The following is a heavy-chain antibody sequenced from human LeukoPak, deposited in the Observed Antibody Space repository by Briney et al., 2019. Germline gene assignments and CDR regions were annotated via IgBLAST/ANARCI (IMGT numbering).Heavy chain of an antibody. Sequence: SETLSLTCTVSGGSISSSSYYWGWIRQPPGKGLEWIGSIYYSGSTYYNPSLKSRVTISVDTSKNQFSLKLSSVTAADTAVYYCARRAVAGKDYWGQGTLVTVSS. V-gene: IGHV4-39*01. J-gene: IGHJ4*02. CDR3: ARRAVAGKDY. CDR1: GGSISSSSYY. CDR2: IYYSGST. D-gene: IGHD6-19*01.